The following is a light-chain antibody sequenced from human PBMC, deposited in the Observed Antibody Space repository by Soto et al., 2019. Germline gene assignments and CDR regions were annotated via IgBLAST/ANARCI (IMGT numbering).Light chain of an antibody. CDR3: AEWEDSLGAYV. J-gene: IGLJ1*01. V-gene: IGLV1-40*01. CDR2: GNT. Sequence: QAVVTQPPSVSGAPGQRVTISCTGTSSNIGAGYDVHWYQHLPGTAPKLLIYGNTIRPSGVPDRFSGSKSGTSASLAITGLQAEDEADYYCAEWEDSLGAYVFGTGTKVTVL. CDR1: SSNIGAGYD.